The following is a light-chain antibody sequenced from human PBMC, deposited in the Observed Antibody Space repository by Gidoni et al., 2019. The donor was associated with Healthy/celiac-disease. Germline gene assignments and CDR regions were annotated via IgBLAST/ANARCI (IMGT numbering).Light chain of an antibody. CDR2: DAS. J-gene: IGKJ2*01. Sequence: DIQMTQSPSSLSASVEDRVTITCQASQDISNYLNWYQQKPGKAPKLLIYDASNLETGVPSRVSGSGSGTDFTFTISSLQPEDIATYYCQHYDNLPLYTFGQGTKLEIK. CDR1: QDISNY. CDR3: QHYDNLPLYT. V-gene: IGKV1-33*01.